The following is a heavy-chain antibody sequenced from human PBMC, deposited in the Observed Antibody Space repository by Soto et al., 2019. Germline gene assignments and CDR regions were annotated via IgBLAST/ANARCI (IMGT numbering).Heavy chain of an antibody. J-gene: IGHJ4*02. V-gene: IGHV5-51*01. CDR2: CCRDDYDT. D-gene: IGHD3-3*01. CDR3: FRGGVTSRTFDY. Sequence: GESLKISCKASGYILKNYWIGLVRQMPGQGLEWMRICCRDDYDTRYSPSCQGHVTISVDKSISTDFVQWSSQKAADCAIYYCFRGGVTSRTFDYWGQGTLVTVSS. CDR1: GYILKNYW.